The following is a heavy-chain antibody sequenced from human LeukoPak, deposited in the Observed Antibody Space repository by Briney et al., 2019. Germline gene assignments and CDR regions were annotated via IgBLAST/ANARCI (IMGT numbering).Heavy chain of an antibody. V-gene: IGHV4-38-2*02. CDR3: ARDLPHYYGSGSNY. J-gene: IGHJ4*02. CDR2: IYHSGST. Sequence: PSETLSLTCTVSGYSISSGYYWGWIRQPPGKGLEWIGSIYHSGSTYYNPSLKSRVTISVDTSKNQFSLKLSSVTAADTAVYYCARDLPHYYGSGSNYWGQGTLVTVSS. D-gene: IGHD3-10*01. CDR1: GYSISSGYY.